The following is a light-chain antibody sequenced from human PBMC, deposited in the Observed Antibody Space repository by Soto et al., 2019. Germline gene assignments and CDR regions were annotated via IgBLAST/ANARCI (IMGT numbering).Light chain of an antibody. V-gene: IGKV3-20*01. CDR2: GAS. J-gene: IGKJ1*01. CDR3: QQYGSSPRT. Sequence: EIVLAQSPGTLSLSPGERATLSCRASQSVTNSFLAWYQQKPGQAPRLLIYGASRRATGIPDRFTGSGSGTDFTRTISTTGPEDFAVYYCQQYGSSPRTLGQGTKVDIK. CDR1: QSVTNSF.